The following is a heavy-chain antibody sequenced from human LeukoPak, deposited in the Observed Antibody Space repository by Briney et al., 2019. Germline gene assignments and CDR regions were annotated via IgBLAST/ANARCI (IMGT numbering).Heavy chain of an antibody. CDR1: GYSISSGYY. CDR3: AREGDSSSWLRRGWFDP. J-gene: IGHJ5*02. V-gene: IGHV4-38-2*02. D-gene: IGHD6-13*01. Sequence: SETLSLTCTVSGYSISSGYYWGWIRQPPGKGLEWIGEINHSGSTNYNPSLKSRVTISVDTSNIQFSLKLTSVTAADTAVYYCAREGDSSSWLRRGWFDPWGQGTLVTVSS. CDR2: INHSGST.